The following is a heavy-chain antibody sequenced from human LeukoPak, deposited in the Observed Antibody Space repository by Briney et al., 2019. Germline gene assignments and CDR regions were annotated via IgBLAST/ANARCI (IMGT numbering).Heavy chain of an antibody. J-gene: IGHJ4*02. CDR2: ISAYNGNT. CDR3: ARDLPQYYHGSGSYSGY. CDR1: GYTFTSYG. V-gene: IGHV1-18*01. D-gene: IGHD3-10*01. Sequence: ASVKVSCKASGYTFTSYGISWVRQAPGQGLEWMGWISAYNGNTNYAQKLQGRVTMTTDTSTSTAYMELRSLRSDDTAVYYCARDLPQYYHGSGSYSGYWGQGTLVTVSS.